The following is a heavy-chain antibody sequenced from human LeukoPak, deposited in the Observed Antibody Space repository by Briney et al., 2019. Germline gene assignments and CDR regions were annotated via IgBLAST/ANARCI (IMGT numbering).Heavy chain of an antibody. CDR1: GFTLSSYE. CDR2: ISSSGSTI. CDR3: AKDSARQYYYDSSGYYSFDY. J-gene: IGHJ4*02. V-gene: IGHV3-48*03. Sequence: GGSLRLSCAASGFTLSSYEMNWVRQAPGKGLEWVSYISSSGSTIYYADSVKGRFTISRDNSKNTLYLQMNSLRAEDTAVYYCAKDSARQYYYDSSGYYSFDYWGQGTLVTVSS. D-gene: IGHD3-22*01.